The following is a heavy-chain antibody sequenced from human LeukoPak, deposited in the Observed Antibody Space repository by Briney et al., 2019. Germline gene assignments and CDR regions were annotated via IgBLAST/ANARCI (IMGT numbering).Heavy chain of an antibody. V-gene: IGHV3-66*02. J-gene: IGHJ4*02. CDR3: AKAFGSSWSLFHY. D-gene: IGHD6-13*01. CDR2: IYTSGST. CDR1: GFSFSRYW. Sequence: GGSLRLSCAASGFSFSRYWMSWVRQAPGKGLEWVSLIYTSGSTYYADSVKGRFTISRDNSKNTLYLQMNSLRAEDTATFYCAKAFGSSWSLFHYWGQGTLVTVSS.